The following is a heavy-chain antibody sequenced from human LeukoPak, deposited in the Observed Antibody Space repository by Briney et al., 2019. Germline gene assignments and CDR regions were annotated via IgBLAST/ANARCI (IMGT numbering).Heavy chain of an antibody. V-gene: IGHV3-64*01. Sequence: GGSLRLSCAASGFTFSSYAMHWVRQAPGKGLEYVSAISINGGTTYYANSVKGRFTVSRDNSKNTLYLQMGSLRAEDMAVYYFASGKYRYGDNWFDPWGQGTLVTVSS. J-gene: IGHJ5*02. CDR1: GFTFSSYA. CDR3: ASGKYRYGDNWFDP. D-gene: IGHD5-18*01. CDR2: ISINGGTT.